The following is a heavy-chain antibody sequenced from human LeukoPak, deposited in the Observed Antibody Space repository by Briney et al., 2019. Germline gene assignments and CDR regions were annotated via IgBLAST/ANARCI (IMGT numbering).Heavy chain of an antibody. V-gene: IGHV3-21*01. Sequence: PGGSLRLSCAASGFTFSAHSMNWVRQAPGKGLEWVSSISSGSRYIYYADSVKGRFTISRDNAKDSLYLQMNSLRAEDTAVYNCAKCSGGNCYHSDDHWGQGTLVTVSP. CDR3: AKCSGGNCYHSDDH. J-gene: IGHJ5*02. D-gene: IGHD2-15*01. CDR1: GFTFSAHS. CDR2: ISSGSRYI.